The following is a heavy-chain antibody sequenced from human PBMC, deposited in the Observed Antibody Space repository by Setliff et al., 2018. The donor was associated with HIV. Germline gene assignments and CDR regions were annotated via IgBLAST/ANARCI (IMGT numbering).Heavy chain of an antibody. CDR3: ARGYPGIAVAGLSYYYYYYMDV. D-gene: IGHD6-19*01. CDR1: GGSISSSSYY. V-gene: IGHV4-61*05. J-gene: IGHJ6*03. Sequence: PSETLSLTCTVSGGSISSSSYYWGWIRQPPGKGLEWIGYIYYSGSSNHNPSLKSRVTISVDTSKNQFSLKLSSVTAADTAVYYCARGYPGIAVAGLSYYYYYYMDVWGKGTTVTVSS. CDR2: IYYSGSS.